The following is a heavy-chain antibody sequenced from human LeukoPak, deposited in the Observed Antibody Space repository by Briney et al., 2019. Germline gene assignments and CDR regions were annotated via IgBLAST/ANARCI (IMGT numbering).Heavy chain of an antibody. D-gene: IGHD6-19*01. CDR1: GGTFSSYA. V-gene: IGHV1-69*13. Sequence: ASVKVSCKASGGTFSSYAISWVRQAPGQGREWLGGIIPIFGTANYAQKFQGRVTITADESTSTAYMELSSLRSGDTAVYYCASHSSGWYGFFDYWGQGTLVTVSS. CDR2: IIPIFGTA. CDR3: ASHSSGWYGFFDY. J-gene: IGHJ4*02.